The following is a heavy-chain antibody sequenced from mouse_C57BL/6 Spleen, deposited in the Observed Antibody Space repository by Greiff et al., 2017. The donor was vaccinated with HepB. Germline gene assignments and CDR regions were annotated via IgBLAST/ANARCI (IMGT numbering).Heavy chain of an antibody. Sequence: QVQLQQSGAELARPGASVKMSCKASGYTFTSYTMHWVKQRPGQGLEWIGYINPSSGYTKYNQKFKDKATLTADKSSSTAYMQLSSLTSEDSAVYYCARSGDYDIYAMDYWGQGTSVTVSS. V-gene: IGHV1-4*01. CDR1: GYTFTSYT. CDR2: INPSSGYT. J-gene: IGHJ4*01. CDR3: ARSGDYDIYAMDY. D-gene: IGHD2-4*01.